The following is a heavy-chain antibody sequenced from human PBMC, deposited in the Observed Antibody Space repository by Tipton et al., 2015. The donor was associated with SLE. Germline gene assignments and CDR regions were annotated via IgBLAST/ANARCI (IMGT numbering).Heavy chain of an antibody. CDR2: IYYSGST. Sequence: TLSLTCTVSGGSISGYYWSWIRQPPGKGLEWIGYIYYSGSTNYNPSLKSRVTISVDTSKNQFSLKLSSVTAADTAVYYCAGGSGSGWLDYWGQGTLVTVSS. CDR3: AGGSGSGWLDY. CDR1: GGSISGYY. J-gene: IGHJ4*02. V-gene: IGHV4-59*01. D-gene: IGHD6-19*01.